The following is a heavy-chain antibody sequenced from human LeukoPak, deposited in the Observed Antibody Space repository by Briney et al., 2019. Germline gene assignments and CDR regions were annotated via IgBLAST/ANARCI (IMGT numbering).Heavy chain of an antibody. CDR2: ISYNGNVR. D-gene: IGHD7-27*01. V-gene: IGHV3-30*19. J-gene: IGHJ4*02. CDR1: GFTFSSYG. Sequence: GRSLRLSCAASGFTFSSYGMHWVRQAPGKGLEWVAVISYNGNVRYYLDSVKGRFTISRDDSKSTLYLQMNSLRTEDTAVYYCARDPLPGAGDYFDFWGQGTLVTVSS. CDR3: ARDPLPGAGDYFDF.